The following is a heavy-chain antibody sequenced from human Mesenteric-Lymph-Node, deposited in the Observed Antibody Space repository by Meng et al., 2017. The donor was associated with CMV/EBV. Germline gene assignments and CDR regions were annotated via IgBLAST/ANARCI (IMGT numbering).Heavy chain of an antibody. V-gene: IGHV3-21*01. CDR3: ARVGSSGRDYYYFYGMDV. CDR1: GFTFSSYR. J-gene: IGHJ6*02. D-gene: IGHD6-19*01. CDR2: ISSSYSYI. Sequence: GGSLRLSCTASGFTFSSYRMSWVRQAPGKGLEWVSSISSSYSYIYYADSVKGRFTISRDNAKNSLYLQMNRLRGEDTAVYYCARVGSSGRDYYYFYGMDVWGQGTTVTVSS.